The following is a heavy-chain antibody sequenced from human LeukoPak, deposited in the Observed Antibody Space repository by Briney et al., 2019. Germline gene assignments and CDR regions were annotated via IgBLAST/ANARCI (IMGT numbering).Heavy chain of an antibody. V-gene: IGHV4-38-2*02. D-gene: IGHD6-13*01. CDR2: IYHGGST. J-gene: IGHJ5*02. CDR3: ARIYSSSWFLNWFDP. Sequence: SETLSLTCTVSGYSISSGYFWGWIRQPPGKGLECIGTIYHGGSTYYNPSLKSRVTISVDTSKNQFSLKLNSVTAADTAVYYCARIYSSSWFLNWFDPWGQGTLVTVSS. CDR1: GYSISSGYF.